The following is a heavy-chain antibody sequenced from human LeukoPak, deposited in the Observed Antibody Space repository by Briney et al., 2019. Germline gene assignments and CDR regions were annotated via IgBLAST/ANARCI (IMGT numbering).Heavy chain of an antibody. CDR3: ARDGNSGYLLDI. Sequence: ASVKVSFKASGYTFTGYYMHWERHAPGQGLEWMGWINPNSGATSYAQKFQGRVTMTSDTSISTAYMELSRLRSDDTAVYYCARDGNSGYLLDIWGQGTMVTVSS. D-gene: IGHD3-22*01. CDR1: GYTFTGYY. J-gene: IGHJ3*02. V-gene: IGHV1-2*02. CDR2: INPNSGAT.